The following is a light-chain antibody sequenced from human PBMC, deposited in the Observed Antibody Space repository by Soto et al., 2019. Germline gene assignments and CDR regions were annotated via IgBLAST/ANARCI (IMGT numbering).Light chain of an antibody. J-gene: IGKJ4*01. V-gene: IGKV3-15*01. CDR3: QQYNSWPLT. CDR2: GSS. CDR1: QSISSN. Sequence: ETXMTQSPATLXVSPGERVTLXCRASQSISSNLAWSQQTAGKAPRLLIYGSSSRDTGTPPRFSGSGSVTEFTPTISSLQSEDFAVYYGQQYNSWPLTFGGGTKVDIK.